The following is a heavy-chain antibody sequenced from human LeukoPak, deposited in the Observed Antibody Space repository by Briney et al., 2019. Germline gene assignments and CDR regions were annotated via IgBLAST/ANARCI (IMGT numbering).Heavy chain of an antibody. CDR3: AAGIPSARNYYFYY. V-gene: IGHV3-23*01. CDR2: ISGSGGST. CDR1: GFTFSSYA. D-gene: IGHD1-26*01. J-gene: IGHJ4*02. Sequence: GGSLRLSCSASGFTFSSYAMSWVRQAPGKGLEWVSAISGSGGSTYYADSVKGRFTISRDDSKNTLYLQINNLRADDTAVYYCAAGIPSARNYYFYYWGQGTLVTVSS.